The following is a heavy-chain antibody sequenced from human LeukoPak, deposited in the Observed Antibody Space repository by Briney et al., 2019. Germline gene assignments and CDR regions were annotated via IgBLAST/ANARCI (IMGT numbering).Heavy chain of an antibody. CDR2: INAKTADT. J-gene: IGHJ4*02. V-gene: IGHV1-2*06. CDR1: GYTFTDYY. CDR3: ARVMKATVRTTNFDY. D-gene: IGHD1-14*01. Sequence: ASVKVSCKASGYTFTDYYMYWVRQAPGQGLGWMGRINAKTADTFYAQKFPGRVTMTRDTSISTAYMELSRLRSDDTAVYYCARVMKATVRTTNFDYWGQGTLATLSS.